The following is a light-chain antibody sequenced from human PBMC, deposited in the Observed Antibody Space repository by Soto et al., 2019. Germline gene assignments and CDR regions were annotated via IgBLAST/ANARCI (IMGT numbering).Light chain of an antibody. V-gene: IGKV4-1*01. Sequence: DIVLTQSPDSLAVSLGERATINCKSSQSVFSSFNNENYLAWYQQKPGQPPKLLIYWASTRESGVPDRFNGRGSGTDFTLPISGLQAEDVAVYYCQHSGTFGQGTKVEIK. CDR3: QHSGT. J-gene: IGKJ1*01. CDR2: WAS. CDR1: QSVFSSFNNENY.